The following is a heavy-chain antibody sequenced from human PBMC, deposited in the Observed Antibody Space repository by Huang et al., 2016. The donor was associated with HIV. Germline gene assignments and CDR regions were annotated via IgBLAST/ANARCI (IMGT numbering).Heavy chain of an antibody. V-gene: IGHV4-39*01. J-gene: IGHJ4*02. Sequence: KPSETLSLTCNVSDGSLNSGKYYWGWIRQSPGKGLEWIGSILYTGSAHYNPSLESRVTIFVDSSKSQLSVRLRSVTAADTAVYYCARRRTHFTFDYWGQGTLVTVSS. CDR1: DGSLNSGKYY. CDR2: ILYTGSA. CDR3: ARRRTHFTFDY.